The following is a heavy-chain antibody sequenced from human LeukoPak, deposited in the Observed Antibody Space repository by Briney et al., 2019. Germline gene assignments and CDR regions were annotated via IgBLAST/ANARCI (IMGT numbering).Heavy chain of an antibody. D-gene: IGHD1-7*01. J-gene: IGHJ4*02. Sequence: SETLSLTCAVYGGSFSGYYWSWIRQPPGKGLEWIGEINHSGSTNYNPSLKSRVTISVDTSKNQFSLKLSSVTAADTAVYYCARVTRNWTYEVPDYWGQGTLVTVSS. CDR2: INHSGST. V-gene: IGHV4-34*01. CDR1: GGSFSGYY. CDR3: ARVTRNWTYEVPDY.